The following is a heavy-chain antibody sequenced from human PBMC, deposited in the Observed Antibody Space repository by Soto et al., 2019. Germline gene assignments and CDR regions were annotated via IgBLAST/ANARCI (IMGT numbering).Heavy chain of an antibody. D-gene: IGHD5-18*01. CDR3: ASGYSYGLTRGY. V-gene: IGHV1-69*06. Sequence: SVKVSCKASGGTFSSYAISWVRQAPGQGLEWMGGIIPIFGTANYAQKFQGRVTITADKSTSTAYMELSSLRSEDTAVYYCASGYSYGLTRGYWGQGTLVTVSS. CDR2: IIPIFGTA. J-gene: IGHJ4*02. CDR1: GGTFSSYA.